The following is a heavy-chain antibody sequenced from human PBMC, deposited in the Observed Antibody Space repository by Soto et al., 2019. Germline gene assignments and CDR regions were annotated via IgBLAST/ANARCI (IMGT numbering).Heavy chain of an antibody. V-gene: IGHV3-30*18. CDR3: AKAGSYARYYYYGMDV. D-gene: IGHD1-26*01. Sequence: PGGSLRLSCAASGFAFSSYGMHWVRQAPGKGLEWVAVISYDGSNKYYADSVKGRFTISRDNSKNTLYLQMNSLRAEDTAVYYCAKAGSYARYYYYGMDVWGQGTTVTVSS. CDR1: GFAFSSYG. CDR2: ISYDGSNK. J-gene: IGHJ6*02.